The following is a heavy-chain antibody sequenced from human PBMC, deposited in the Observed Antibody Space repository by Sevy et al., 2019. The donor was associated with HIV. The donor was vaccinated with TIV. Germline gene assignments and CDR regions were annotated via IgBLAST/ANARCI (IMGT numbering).Heavy chain of an antibody. CDR2: MNPNSGNT. Sequence: ASVKVSCKASGYTFTSYDINWVRQATGQGLEWMGWMNPNSGNTGYAQKFQGRVTMTRNTSISTAYMELSSLRSEDTAVYYCARSMVRGVIRAYDYGMDVWGQGTTVTVSS. V-gene: IGHV1-8*01. CDR3: ARSMVRGVIRAYDYGMDV. CDR1: GYTFTSYD. J-gene: IGHJ6*02. D-gene: IGHD3-10*01.